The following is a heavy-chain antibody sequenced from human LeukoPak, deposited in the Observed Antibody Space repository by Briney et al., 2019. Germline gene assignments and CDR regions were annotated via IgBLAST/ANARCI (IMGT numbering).Heavy chain of an antibody. D-gene: IGHD3-10*01. Sequence: SETLSLTCAVYGGSFSGYYWSWIRQPPGKGLEWIGEINHSGSTNYNPSLKSRVTISVDTSKNQFSLKLSSVTAADTAVYYCARDLENGVRGVNVYWGQGTLVTVSS. CDR1: GGSFSGYY. CDR2: INHSGST. J-gene: IGHJ4*02. CDR3: ARDLENGVRGVNVY. V-gene: IGHV4-34*01.